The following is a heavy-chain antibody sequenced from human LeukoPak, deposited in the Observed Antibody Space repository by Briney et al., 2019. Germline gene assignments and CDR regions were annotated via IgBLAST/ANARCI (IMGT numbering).Heavy chain of an antibody. CDR2: TKPDGSEK. CDR3: ARDERYFDWLLRGNYGMDV. V-gene: IGHV3-7*01. CDR1: GFSFSNYW. Sequence: GGSLRLSCAASGFSFSNYWMDWIRQAPGKGLEWVGSTKPDGSEKYYVDSVKGRFTISRDNAKNSLYLQMNGLRAEDTAVYYCARDERYFDWLLRGNYGMDVWGQGTTVTVSS. D-gene: IGHD3-9*01. J-gene: IGHJ6*02.